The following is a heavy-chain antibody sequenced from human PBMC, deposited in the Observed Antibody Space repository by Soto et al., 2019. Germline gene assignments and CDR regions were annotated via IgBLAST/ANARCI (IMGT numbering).Heavy chain of an antibody. CDR2: IKQDGSEK. CDR1: GFTFSSYW. D-gene: IGHD6-19*01. J-gene: IGHJ4*02. V-gene: IGHV3-7*01. Sequence: EVQLVESGGGLVQPGGSLRLSCAASGFTFSSYWMSWVRQAPGKGLEWVANIKQDGSEKFYVDSVKGRFTISRDNAKNSLYLQMNSLSAEDTAVYYCARGPGAAVAADYWGQGTLVTVSS. CDR3: ARGPGAAVAADY.